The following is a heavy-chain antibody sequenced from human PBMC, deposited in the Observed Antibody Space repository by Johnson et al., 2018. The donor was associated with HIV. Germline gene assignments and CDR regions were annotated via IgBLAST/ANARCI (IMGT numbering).Heavy chain of an antibody. Sequence: VQLVESGGGLVTPGGSLRLSCAASGFTFSNAWMSWVRQAPGKGLEWIGRIKSKTDGGTTDYAAPVKGRFSISRDDSKNTLYLQMNSRKTEDTALYYCTTESVGDDDMCGYYCVGMVGAFDICGRGTMVTVSA. J-gene: IGHJ3*02. CDR1: GFTFSNAW. D-gene: IGHD3-22*01. CDR3: TTESVGDDDMCGYYCVGMVGAFDI. V-gene: IGHV3-15*01. CDR2: IKSKTDGGTT.